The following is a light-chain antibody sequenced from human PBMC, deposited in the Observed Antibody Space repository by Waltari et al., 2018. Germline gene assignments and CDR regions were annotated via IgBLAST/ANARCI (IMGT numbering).Light chain of an antibody. CDR2: AAS. J-gene: IGKJ2*01. Sequence: EIVLTKSPGTLSLSPGERATLSCRASQSIRSDYFAWYQQRPGQAPRLLMYAASTRATGTPDRFSGNGFGTDFTLTISGLEPEDFAVYYCQHYGTSPPYTFGQGTKLEIK. V-gene: IGKV3-20*01. CDR3: QHYGTSPPYT. CDR1: QSIRSDY.